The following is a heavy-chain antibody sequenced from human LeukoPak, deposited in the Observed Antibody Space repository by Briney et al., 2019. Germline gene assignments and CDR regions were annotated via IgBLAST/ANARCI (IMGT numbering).Heavy chain of an antibody. CDR2: INHSGST. J-gene: IGHJ4*02. CDR1: GGSFSGYY. D-gene: IGHD5-12*01. V-gene: IGHV4-34*09. Sequence: PSETLSLTCAVYGGSFSGYYWSWIRQPPGKGLEWIGEINHSGSTYYNPSLKSRVTISVDTSKNQFSLKLSSVTAADTAVYYCARTNSGYGFDYWGQGTLVTVSS. CDR3: ARTNSGYGFDY.